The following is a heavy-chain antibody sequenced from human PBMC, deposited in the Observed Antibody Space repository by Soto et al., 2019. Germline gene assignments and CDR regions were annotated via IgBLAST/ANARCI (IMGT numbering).Heavy chain of an antibody. CDR3: ARDTSEDYVWGSYRYVNY. V-gene: IGHV4-31*03. D-gene: IGHD3-16*02. CDR1: GGSISSGGYY. Sequence: QVQLQESGPGLVKPSQTLSLTCTVSGGSISSGGYYWSWIRQHPGKGLEWIGYIYYSGSTYYNPSLKSRVTISVDTSKNQFSLKLSSVTAADTAVYYWARDTSEDYVWGSYRYVNYWGQGTLVTVSS. CDR2: IYYSGST. J-gene: IGHJ4*02.